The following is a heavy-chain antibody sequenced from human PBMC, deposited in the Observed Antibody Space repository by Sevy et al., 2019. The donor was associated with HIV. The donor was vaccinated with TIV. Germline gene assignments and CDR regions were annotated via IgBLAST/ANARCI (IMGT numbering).Heavy chain of an antibody. V-gene: IGHV4-61*01. J-gene: IGHJ6*02. CDR3: ARDYGGNSPYYYYGMDV. CDR2: IYYSGST. CDR1: GGSVSSGSYY. Sequence: SENLSLTCTVSGGSVSSGSYYWSWIRQPPGKGLEWIGYIYYSGSTNYNPSLKSRVTISVDTSKNQFSLKLSSVTAADTAVYYCARDYGGNSPYYYYGMDVWGQGTTVTVSS. D-gene: IGHD4-17*01.